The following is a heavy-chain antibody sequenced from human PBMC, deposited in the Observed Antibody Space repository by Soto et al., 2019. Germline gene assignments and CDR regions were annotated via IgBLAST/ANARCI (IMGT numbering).Heavy chain of an antibody. CDR2: IIPILGIA. CDR1: GGTFSSYT. V-gene: IGHV1-69*02. D-gene: IGHD2-2*01. J-gene: IGHJ3*02. Sequence: QVQLVQSGAEVKKPGSSVKVSCKASGGTFSSYTISWVRQAPGQGLEWMGRIIPILGIANYAQKFQGRVTIIADKSTSTAYMELSSLRSEDTAVYYCARGVDIVVVPAASNAAFDIWGQGTMVTVSS. CDR3: ARGVDIVVVPAASNAAFDI.